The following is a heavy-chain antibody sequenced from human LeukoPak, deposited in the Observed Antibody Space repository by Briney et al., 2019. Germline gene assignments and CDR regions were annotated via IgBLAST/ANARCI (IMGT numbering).Heavy chain of an antibody. CDR3: ARDGTTRYYYGMDV. J-gene: IGHJ6*02. CDR2: IYYSGST. D-gene: IGHD4-11*01. CDR1: GGSISSSSYY. V-gene: IGHV4-39*07. Sequence: PSETLSLTCTVSGGSISSSSYYWGWIRQPPGKGLEWIGSIYYSGSTYYNPSLKSRVTISVDTSKNQFSLKLSSVTAADTAVYYCARDGTTRYYYGMDVWGQGTTVTVSS.